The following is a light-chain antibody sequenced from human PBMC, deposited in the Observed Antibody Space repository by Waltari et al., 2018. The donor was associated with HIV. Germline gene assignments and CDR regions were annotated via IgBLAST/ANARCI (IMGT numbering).Light chain of an antibody. J-gene: IGLJ1*01. CDR2: DVS. V-gene: IGLV2-23*02. CDR1: SSDVGGSNY. Sequence: QSALTKPASVSGSPGPSLTISCTGTSSDVGGSNYVSWYPQHPGKAPKLMIYDVSKRPSGVSNRFSGSKSGNTASLTISGLQAEDEADYYCCSYAGSNTFNYVFGTGTKVTVL. CDR3: CSYAGSNTFNYV.